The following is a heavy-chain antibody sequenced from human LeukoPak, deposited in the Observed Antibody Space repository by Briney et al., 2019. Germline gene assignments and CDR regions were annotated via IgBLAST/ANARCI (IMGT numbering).Heavy chain of an antibody. CDR1: GLTFSSYA. CDR2: ITESGDNT. J-gene: IGHJ4*02. Sequence: GGSLRLSCAASGLTFSSYAMSWVRQTPGKGLEWVSTITESGDNTHYTESVKGRFTFSRDNSRNTMYLQMNSLRAEDTAIYYCATDYTPYGGASADWGQGTLVTVSS. CDR3: ATDYTPYGGASAD. D-gene: IGHD3-16*01. V-gene: IGHV3-23*01.